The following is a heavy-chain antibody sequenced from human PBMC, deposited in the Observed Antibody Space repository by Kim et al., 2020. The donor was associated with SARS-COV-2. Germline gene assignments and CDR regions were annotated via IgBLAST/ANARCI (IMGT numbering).Heavy chain of an antibody. CDR3: AKDGFPDYYGSGRFGGTFFDY. CDR1: GFTFSSYA. Sequence: GGSLRLSCAASGFTFSSYAMSWVRQAPGKGLEWVSAISGSGGSTYYADSVKGRFTISRDNSKNTLYLQMNSLRAEDTAVYYCAKDGFPDYYGSGRFGGTFFDYWGQGTLVTVSS. J-gene: IGHJ4*02. CDR2: ISGSGGST. V-gene: IGHV3-23*01. D-gene: IGHD3-10*01.